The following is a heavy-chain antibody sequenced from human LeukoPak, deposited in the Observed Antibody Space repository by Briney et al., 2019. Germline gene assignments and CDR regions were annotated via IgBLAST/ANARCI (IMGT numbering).Heavy chain of an antibody. CDR3: ARETEMANLDY. J-gene: IGHJ4*02. V-gene: IGHV3-7*04. CDR2: IKQDGSEK. D-gene: IGHD5-24*01. CDR1: GFTFSSYA. Sequence: GGSLRLSCAASGFTFSSYAMSWVRQAPGKGLEWVANIKQDGSEKYYVDSVKGRFTISRDNAKKSLYLQMNSLRAEDTAVYYCARETEMANLDYWGQGTLVTVSS.